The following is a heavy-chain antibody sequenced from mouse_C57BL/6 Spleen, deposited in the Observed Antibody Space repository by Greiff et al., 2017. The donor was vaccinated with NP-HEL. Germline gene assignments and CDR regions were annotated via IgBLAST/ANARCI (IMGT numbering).Heavy chain of an antibody. J-gene: IGHJ4*01. CDR2: IYPGSGST. D-gene: IGHD1-3*01. CDR3: ARWGRGGSSLYYDAMDY. Sequence: QVQLQQPGAELVKPGASVKMSCKASGYTFTSYWITWVKQRPGQGLEWIGDIYPGSGSTNYNEKFKSTATLTEDPSSDTAYMKRSSLTSEDSAVYYGARWGRGGSSLYYDAMDYWGQGTSVTVSS. V-gene: IGHV1-55*01. CDR1: GYTFTSYW.